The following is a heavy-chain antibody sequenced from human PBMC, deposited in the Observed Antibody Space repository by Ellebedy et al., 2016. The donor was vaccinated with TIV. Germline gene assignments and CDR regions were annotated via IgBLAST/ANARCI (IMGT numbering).Heavy chain of an antibody. D-gene: IGHD2-21*02. CDR3: ARGGDYYSVRGSHYGMDV. Sequence: ASVKVSXXASGYTFTSYYMHWVRQAPGQGLEWMGIINPSGGSTSYAQKFQGRVTMTRDTSTSTVYMELSSLRSEDTAVYYCARGGDYYSVRGSHYGMDVWGQGTTVTVSS. J-gene: IGHJ6*02. CDR2: INPSGGST. V-gene: IGHV1-46*01. CDR1: GYTFTSYY.